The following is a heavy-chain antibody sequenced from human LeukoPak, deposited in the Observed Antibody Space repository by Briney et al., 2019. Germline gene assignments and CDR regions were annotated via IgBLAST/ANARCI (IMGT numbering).Heavy chain of an antibody. CDR1: GLKFGDYG. V-gene: IGHV3-20*04. Sequence: PGGSLRLSCSGSGLKFGDYGLSWVRQAPGMGLEWVSGINWDGENTAYADSVKGRFTTSRDNAENALYLQMDSLRAEDTALYYCARDLSATWYSLAYWGRGTLVTVSS. CDR3: ARDLSATWYSLAY. CDR2: INWDGENT. J-gene: IGHJ4*02. D-gene: IGHD2-15*01.